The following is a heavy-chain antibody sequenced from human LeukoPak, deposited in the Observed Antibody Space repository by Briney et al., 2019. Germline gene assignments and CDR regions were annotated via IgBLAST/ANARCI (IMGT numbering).Heavy chain of an antibody. V-gene: IGHV3-30*04. CDR3: AKDQENALYSSSSFFGIFDY. Sequence: QPGGSLRLSCAASGFTFSSYAMHWVRQAPGKGLEWVAVISYDGSNKYYADSVKGRFTISRDNSKNTLYLQMNSLRAEDTAVYYCAKDQENALYSSSSFFGIFDYWGQGTLVTVSS. CDR2: ISYDGSNK. CDR1: GFTFSSYA. D-gene: IGHD6-6*01. J-gene: IGHJ4*02.